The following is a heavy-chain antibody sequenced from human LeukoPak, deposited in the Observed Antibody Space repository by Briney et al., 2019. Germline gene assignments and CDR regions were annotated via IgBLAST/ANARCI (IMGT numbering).Heavy chain of an antibody. Sequence: SQTLSLTCTVSGGSISSGDHYWAWIRQPPGKGLEWIGYIYYSGGTYSNPSLRSRVTISVDTSKNQFSLKLSSVTAADTAVYYCASDNSGYAQFDNWGQGTLVTVSS. CDR3: ASDNSGYAQFDN. V-gene: IGHV4-30-4*01. CDR2: IYYSGGT. J-gene: IGHJ4*02. D-gene: IGHD5-12*01. CDR1: GGSISSGDHY.